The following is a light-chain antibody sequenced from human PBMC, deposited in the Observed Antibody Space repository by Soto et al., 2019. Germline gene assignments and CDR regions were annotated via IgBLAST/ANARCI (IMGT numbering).Light chain of an antibody. V-gene: IGLV2-14*02. Sequence: QSALTQPASVSGSPGQSITISCTGTSSDVGSYNLVSWFQQHPGKAPKLMIYKVTERPSGVSDRFSGSKSGNTASLTVSGLQAADEADYFCKSYAGSNTDVFGSGTKLTVL. CDR3: KSYAGSNTDV. CDR1: SSDVGSYNL. J-gene: IGLJ1*01. CDR2: KVT.